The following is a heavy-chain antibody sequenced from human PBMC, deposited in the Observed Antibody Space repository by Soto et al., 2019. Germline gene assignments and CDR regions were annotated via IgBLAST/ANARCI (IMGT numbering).Heavy chain of an antibody. CDR3: AKSDHCSSTSCYG. D-gene: IGHD2-2*01. CDR1: GFTFSSYT. Sequence: PGGSLRLSCAASGFTFSSYTMSWVRQAPGKGLEWVSAISGSGGSTYYADSVKGRFTISRDNSKNTLYLQMNSLRAEDTAVYYCAKSDHCSSTSCYGWGQGTLVTVSS. CDR2: ISGSGGST. V-gene: IGHV3-23*01. J-gene: IGHJ4*02.